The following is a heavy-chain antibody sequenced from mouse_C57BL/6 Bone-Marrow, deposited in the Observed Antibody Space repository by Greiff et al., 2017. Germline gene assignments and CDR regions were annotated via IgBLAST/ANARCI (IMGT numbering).Heavy chain of an antibody. Sequence: EVQLLESGAELVRPGASVKLSCTASGFNITDDYMHWVKQRPEQSLEWIGWIDPENDDTEYDSKFQGKATITVDTSSNTAYLQLSSLTSEDTAVYYCTTLLAWFAYWGQGTLVTVSA. CDR2: IDPENDDT. V-gene: IGHV14-4*01. CDR1: GFNITDDY. J-gene: IGHJ3*01. CDR3: TTLLAWFAY. D-gene: IGHD1-1*01.